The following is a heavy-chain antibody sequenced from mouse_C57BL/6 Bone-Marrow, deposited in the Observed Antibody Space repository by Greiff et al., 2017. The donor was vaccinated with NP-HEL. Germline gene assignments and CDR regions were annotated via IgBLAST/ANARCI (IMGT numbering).Heavy chain of an antibody. CDR1: GYTFTSYW. CDR3: ARSYSNYVPPYY. J-gene: IGHJ2*01. D-gene: IGHD2-5*01. CDR2: IYPGSGST. Sequence: QVQLQQPGAELVKPGASVKMSCKASGYTFTSYWITWVKQRPGQGLEWIGDIYPGSGSTNYNEKFKSKATLTVDTSSSTAYMQLSSLTSEDSAVYYCARSYSNYVPPYYWGQGTTLTVSS. V-gene: IGHV1-55*01.